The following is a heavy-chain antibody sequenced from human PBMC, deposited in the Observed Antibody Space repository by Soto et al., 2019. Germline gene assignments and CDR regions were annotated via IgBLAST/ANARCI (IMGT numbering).Heavy chain of an antibody. CDR2: INPNIGYT. D-gene: IGHD1-7*01. J-gene: IGHJ4*01. CDR1: GYIFISFD. Sequence: DSMKVSSKASGYIFISFDINWVRQATGQVIEWMGWINPNIGYTSYLQKFQGRVNMNRNTSIITSFMELSSQRSEDTAVYYCAREGTIRGDDYWGQ. CDR3: AREGTIRGDDY. V-gene: IGHV1-8*01.